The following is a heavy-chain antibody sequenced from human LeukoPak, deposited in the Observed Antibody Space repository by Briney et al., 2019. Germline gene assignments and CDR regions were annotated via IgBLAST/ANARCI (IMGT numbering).Heavy chain of an antibody. CDR3: ARDDYYDSSGYRNAFDI. Sequence: SETLSLTCTVSGGSTSSYYWSWIRQPAGKGLEWIGRFYTSGGTNYNPSLKSRVTMSVDTSKNQFSLKLSSVTAADTAVYFCARDDYYDSSGYRNAFDIWGQGTVVTVSS. CDR2: FYTSGGT. CDR1: GGSTSSYY. J-gene: IGHJ3*02. V-gene: IGHV4-4*07. D-gene: IGHD3-22*01.